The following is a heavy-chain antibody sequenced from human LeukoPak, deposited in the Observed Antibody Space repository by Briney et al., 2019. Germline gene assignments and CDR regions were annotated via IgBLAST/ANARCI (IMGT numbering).Heavy chain of an antibody. CDR3: AKDIQYYYDSTGYYH. CDR1: GFTFSSYA. D-gene: IGHD3-22*01. Sequence: QPGGSLRLSCAASGFTFSSYAMSWVRQGPGKGLECVSSISGSGGSTYYADSVKGRFTISRDNSKNTLYLQMNSLGAEDTAVYYCAKDIQYYYDSTGYYHWGQGTLVTVSS. CDR2: ISGSGGST. J-gene: IGHJ5*02. V-gene: IGHV3-23*01.